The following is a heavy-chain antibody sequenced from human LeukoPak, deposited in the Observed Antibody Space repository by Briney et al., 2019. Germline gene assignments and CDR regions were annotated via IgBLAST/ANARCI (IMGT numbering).Heavy chain of an antibody. J-gene: IGHJ6*03. CDR2: IRYDGSNK. CDR1: GFTFSSCG. CDR3: AKAALYCSSTSCYYYYMDV. V-gene: IGHV3-30*02. Sequence: GGSLRLSCAASGFTFSSCGMHWGRRAPGEGLVWVTFIRYDGSNKYYADSVKGRFTISRDSSKNTLYLQLNSLRAEDTAAYYCAKAALYCSSTSCYYYYMDVWRKGPTLTVSS. D-gene: IGHD2-2*01.